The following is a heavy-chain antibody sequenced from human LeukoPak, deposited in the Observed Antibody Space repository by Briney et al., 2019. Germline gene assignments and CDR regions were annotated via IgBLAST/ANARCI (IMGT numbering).Heavy chain of an antibody. J-gene: IGHJ4*02. Sequence: GGSLRLSCAASGFTFSSYGMHWVRQAPGKGLEWVAVIWYGGSNKYYADSVKGRSTISRDNAKNSLYLQMNSLRVEDTAFYYCAKDRFFYDSGSKANWGQGTLVTVSS. V-gene: IGHV3-33*03. CDR3: AKDRFFYDSGSKAN. D-gene: IGHD3-22*01. CDR1: GFTFSSYG. CDR2: IWYGGSNK.